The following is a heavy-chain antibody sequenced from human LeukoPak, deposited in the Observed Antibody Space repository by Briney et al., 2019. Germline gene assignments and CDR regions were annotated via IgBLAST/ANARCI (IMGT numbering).Heavy chain of an antibody. CDR3: ATDTGHGYFES. Sequence: GSLRLSCAASGFIFSNYWMSWLRQAPGKGLEWVANIRQEGNKKNYVDSVGGRFTIYRDNVQNSVYLQMTSLRAEDTAVYYCATDTGHGYFESWGQGTLVTVSS. V-gene: IGHV3-7*01. CDR2: IRQEGNKK. J-gene: IGHJ4*02. CDR1: GFIFSNYW. D-gene: IGHD4-17*01.